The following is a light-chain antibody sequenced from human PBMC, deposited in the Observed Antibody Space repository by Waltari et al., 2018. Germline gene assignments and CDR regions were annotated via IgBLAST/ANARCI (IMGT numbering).Light chain of an antibody. CDR1: QSLLFSNGYNY. Sequence: DIVMTQSPLSLPVTPGEAASISCRSSQSLLFSNGYNYLDWYLQKPGQSPQLLIYLGSNRASGVPDRFSGSGSGTDFTLKITIVEAEDVGVYYCMQALQSPPTFGGGTKVDIK. J-gene: IGKJ4*01. V-gene: IGKV2-28*01. CDR3: MQALQSPPT. CDR2: LGS.